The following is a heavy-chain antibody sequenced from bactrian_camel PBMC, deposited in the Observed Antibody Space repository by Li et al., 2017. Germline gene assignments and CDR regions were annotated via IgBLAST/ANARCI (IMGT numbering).Heavy chain of an antibody. CDR2: IVSFGNKT. Sequence: VQLVESGGGLVQPGGSLRLSCAASGFTFSNYDMSWVRQAPGKGLEWVSAIVSFGNKTYYADSVKGRFTISRDNAKNTLYLQLNSLKTEDTAMYYCAEVNTWYYTSGYYGRAFHYWGQGTQVTVS. D-gene: IGHD2*01. J-gene: IGHJ4*01. CDR3: AEVNTWYYTSGYYGRAFHY. V-gene: IGHV3S40*01. CDR1: GFTFSNYD.